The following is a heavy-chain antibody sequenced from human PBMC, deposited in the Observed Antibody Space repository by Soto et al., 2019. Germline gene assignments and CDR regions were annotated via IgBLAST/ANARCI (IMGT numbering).Heavy chain of an antibody. J-gene: IGHJ6*02. CDR1: GYTFTSYF. CDR2: ISAYNGNA. Sequence: ASVKVSCKASGYTFTSYFITWVRQSPGQGLEWMGWISAYNGNANYAQMLQGRVTMTTDTSTSTAYMELRSLRSDDTAVYYCARQNYYSGMDVWGQGTTVTVSS. V-gene: IGHV1-18*01. CDR3: ARQNYYSGMDV.